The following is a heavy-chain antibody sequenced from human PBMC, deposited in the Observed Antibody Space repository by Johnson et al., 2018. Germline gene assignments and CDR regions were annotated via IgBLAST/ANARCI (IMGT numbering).Heavy chain of an antibody. CDR1: GDSVSSNSAA. J-gene: IGHJ4*02. Sequence: QVQLQESGPGLVKPSQTXPLTCAISGDSVSSNSAAWNWIRQSPSKGLEWLGRPYYRSQWYNDYAVSVKSQITINPDTSKNPYSLQLDSVTPEDTAVYYCARSTNGWLPYWGQGTLVTVSS. D-gene: IGHD6-19*01. CDR2: PYYRSQWYN. CDR3: ARSTNGWLPY. V-gene: IGHV6-1*01.